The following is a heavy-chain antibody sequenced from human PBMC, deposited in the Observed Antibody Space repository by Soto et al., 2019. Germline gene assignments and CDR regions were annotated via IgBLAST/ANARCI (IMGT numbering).Heavy chain of an antibody. D-gene: IGHD6-19*01. J-gene: IGHJ5*02. Sequence: ASVKVSCKASRYTFTSYGISWVRQAPGQGLEWMGWISAYNGNTNYAQKLQGRVTMTTDTSTSTAYMELRSLRSDDTAVYYCARGPDSSGWYIGYWFDPWGQGTLVTVSS. CDR1: RYTFTSYG. CDR2: ISAYNGNT. CDR3: ARGPDSSGWYIGYWFDP. V-gene: IGHV1-18*01.